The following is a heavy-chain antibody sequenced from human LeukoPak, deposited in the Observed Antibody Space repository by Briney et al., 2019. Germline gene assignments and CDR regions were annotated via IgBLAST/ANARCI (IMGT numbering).Heavy chain of an antibody. D-gene: IGHD3-10*01. CDR1: GYTFTDYY. Sequence: ASVKVSCKASGYTFTDYYMHWVRQAPGQGLEWMGWINPNNGGTHYAQKFQARVTLTRDTSISAGFMELSRLRSDDTAIYYCARGWFGEPPDYWGQGTLVTVSS. V-gene: IGHV1-2*02. CDR3: ARGWFGEPPDY. J-gene: IGHJ4*02. CDR2: INPNNGGT.